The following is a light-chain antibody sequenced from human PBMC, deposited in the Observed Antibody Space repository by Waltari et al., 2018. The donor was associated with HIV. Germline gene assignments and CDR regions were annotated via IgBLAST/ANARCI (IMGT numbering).Light chain of an antibody. CDR3: QSYDVALGGFYL. CDR1: PPNTRTNYD. J-gene: IGLJ1*01. CDR2: RDY. Sequence: QAVLTPPPSVSGAPGQSVTISCSGSPPNTRTNYDFHWYPQFPGTAPKHLLFRDYKRPSGVPDRFSGSKSGTSASLAITGLQPEDEADYYCQSYDVALGGFYLFGTGTTVTVL. V-gene: IGLV1-40*01.